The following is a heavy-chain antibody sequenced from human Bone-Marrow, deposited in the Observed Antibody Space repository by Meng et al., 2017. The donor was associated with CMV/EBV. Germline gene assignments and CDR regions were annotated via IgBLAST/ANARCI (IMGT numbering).Heavy chain of an antibody. D-gene: IGHD2-2*02. J-gene: IGHJ6*02. V-gene: IGHV3-21*01. Sequence: GESLKISCAASGFTSSSYSMNWVRQAPGKGLEWVSSISSSSSYIYYADSVKGRFTIPRDNAKNSLYLQMNSLRAEDTAVYYCAREGGIVVVPAAIERPPQDYYGMDVWGQGTTVTVSS. CDR2: ISSSSSYI. CDR1: GFTSSSYS. CDR3: AREGGIVVVPAAIERPPQDYYGMDV.